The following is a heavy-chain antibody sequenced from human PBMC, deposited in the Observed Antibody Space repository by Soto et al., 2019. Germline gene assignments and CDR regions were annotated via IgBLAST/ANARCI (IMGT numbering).Heavy chain of an antibody. D-gene: IGHD4-17*01. J-gene: IGHJ4*02. CDR3: VRVGGYGDYALDY. V-gene: IGHV1-3*01. CDR2: INAGNGNT. Sequence: ASVKVSCKASGYTFTSYAMHWVRQAPGQRLEWMGWINAGNGNTKYSQKFQGRVTITRDTSASTAYMELSSLRSEDTAVYYCVRVGGYGDYALDYWGQGTLVTVSS. CDR1: GYTFTSYA.